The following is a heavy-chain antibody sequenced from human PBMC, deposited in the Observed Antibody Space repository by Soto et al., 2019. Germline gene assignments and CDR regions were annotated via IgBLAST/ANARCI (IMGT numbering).Heavy chain of an antibody. J-gene: IGHJ4*02. V-gene: IGHV1-69*13. CDR2: IIPIFGTA. D-gene: IGHD3-22*01. CDR3: ARVVGVYYDSSGYLTPGYFDY. CDR1: GGTFSSYA. Sequence: ASVKVSCKASGGTFSSYAISWVRQAPGQGLEWMGGIIPIFGTANYAQKFQGRVTITADESTSTAYMELSSLRSEDTAVYYCARVVGVYYDSSGYLTPGYFDYWGQGTLVTVCS.